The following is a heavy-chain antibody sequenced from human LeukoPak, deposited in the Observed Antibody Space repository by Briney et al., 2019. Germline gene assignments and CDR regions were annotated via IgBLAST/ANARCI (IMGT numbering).Heavy chain of an antibody. D-gene: IGHD6-13*01. CDR3: ARDMFAAAGTMDV. V-gene: IGHV3-53*01. Sequence: GGSLRLSCAASGFTVSSNYMSWVRQAPGKGLEWVSVIYSGGSTYYADSVKGRFTISRDNSKNTLYLQMNSLRAEDTAVYYCARDMFAAAGTMDVWGQGTTVTVSS. CDR2: IYSGGST. CDR1: GFTVSSNY. J-gene: IGHJ6*02.